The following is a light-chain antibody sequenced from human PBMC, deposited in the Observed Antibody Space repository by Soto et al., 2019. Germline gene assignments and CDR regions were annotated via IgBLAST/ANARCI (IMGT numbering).Light chain of an antibody. J-gene: IGKJ1*01. CDR1: QSVSRF. Sequence: EIVLTQSPATLSLSPGERATLSCRASQSVSRFFAWYQQKPGQAPRLLIYDTSNRATGIPARFSGSGSGTDFTLTISSLEPEDSAIYYCQQRSSWPLTFGQGTRVEIK. CDR3: QQRSSWPLT. CDR2: DTS. V-gene: IGKV3-11*01.